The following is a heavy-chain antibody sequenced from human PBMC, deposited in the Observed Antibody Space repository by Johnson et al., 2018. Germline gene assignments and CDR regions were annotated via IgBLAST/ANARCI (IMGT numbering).Heavy chain of an antibody. J-gene: IGHJ3*02. CDR3: ASDTAYWAVDI. V-gene: IGHV3-74*02. D-gene: IGHD3-9*01. CDR1: GFTFSSYA. CDR2: INADGSST. Sequence: VQLVESGGGLVQPGGSLRLSCAASGFTFSSYAMHWVRQAPGKGLVWVSRINADGSSTTYADSVKGRFTISRDNAKNTVYLQMNTVGVEDTAVYYCASDTAYWAVDIWGQGTMVTVSS.